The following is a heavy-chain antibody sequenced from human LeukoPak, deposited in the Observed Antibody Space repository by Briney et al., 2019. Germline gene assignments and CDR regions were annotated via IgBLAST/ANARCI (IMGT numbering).Heavy chain of an antibody. D-gene: IGHD1-26*01. CDR2: MKEDGSQI. Sequence: PGGSLRLCCAASGFAFSRHWMSWVRQAPGKGLEWVANMKEDGSQIYYVDSVKGRFSISRDNANNLVYLQMNSLRVEDTAVYYCARDPEGGACDYWDLGTLVTVSS. J-gene: IGHJ4*02. V-gene: IGHV3-7*01. CDR1: GFAFSRHW. CDR3: ARDPEGGACDY.